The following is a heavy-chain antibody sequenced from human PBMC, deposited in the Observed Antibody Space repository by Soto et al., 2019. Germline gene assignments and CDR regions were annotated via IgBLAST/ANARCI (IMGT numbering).Heavy chain of an antibody. J-gene: IGHJ4*02. CDR1: GGTFSSYA. Sequence: ASVKVSCKASGGTFSSYAISWVRQAPGQGLEWMGGIIPIFGTANYARKFQGRVTITADESTSTAYMELSSLRSEDTAVYYCARGRRGGYDYSIDYWGQGALVTVSS. V-gene: IGHV1-69*13. CDR2: IIPIFGTA. CDR3: ARGRRGGYDYSIDY. D-gene: IGHD5-12*01.